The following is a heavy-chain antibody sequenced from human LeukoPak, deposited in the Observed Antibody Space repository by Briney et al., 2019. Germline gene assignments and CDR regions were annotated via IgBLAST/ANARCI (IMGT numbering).Heavy chain of an antibody. V-gene: IGHV4-34*01. CDR3: ASHSYYYDSSGYYTFDY. Sequence: SETLSLTCAVYGGSFSDYYWSWIRQPPGKGLEWLGEINHNGNTNYNPSLKSRVAISVDTSENQFSLKLSSVTAADTAVYYCASHSYYYDSSGYYTFDYWGQGTLVTVSS. D-gene: IGHD3-22*01. CDR2: INHNGNT. J-gene: IGHJ4*02. CDR1: GGSFSDYY.